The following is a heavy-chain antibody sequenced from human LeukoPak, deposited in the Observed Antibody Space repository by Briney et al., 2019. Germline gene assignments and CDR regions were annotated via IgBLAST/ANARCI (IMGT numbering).Heavy chain of an antibody. D-gene: IGHD3-16*01. CDR1: GFTFGDFV. V-gene: IGHV3-49*04. J-gene: IGHJ4*02. Sequence: GGSLRLSCTASGFTFGDFVMSWVRQTPGKGLEWVGFIRTKVNGETTKCAASVQGRFTISRDDSKSIAYLQMNSLKTEDTAVYYCTTDYQLDYWGQGTLVTVSS. CDR2: IRTKVNGETT. CDR3: TTDYQLDY.